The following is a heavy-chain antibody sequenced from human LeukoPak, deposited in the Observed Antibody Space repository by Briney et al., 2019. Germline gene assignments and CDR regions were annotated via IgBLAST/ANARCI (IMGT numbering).Heavy chain of an antibody. V-gene: IGHV4-59*08. CDR3: ARQSRDGDYIAKLFDY. CDR1: GASFSGYY. J-gene: IGHJ4*02. Sequence: KTSETLSLTCAVYGASFSGYYWSWIRQSPGKGLEWIGYIYYSGSINYNPSLKSRVTISVDMSKNQFSLQLSSVTAADTAVYYCARQSRDGDYIAKLFDYWGQGTLVTVSS. CDR2: IYYSGSI. D-gene: IGHD4-17*01.